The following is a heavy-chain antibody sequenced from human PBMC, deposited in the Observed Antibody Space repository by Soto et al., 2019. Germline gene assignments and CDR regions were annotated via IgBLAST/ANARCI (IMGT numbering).Heavy chain of an antibody. CDR1: GGTFSSYA. J-gene: IGHJ6*02. Sequence: QVQLVQSGAEVKKPGSSVKVSCKASGGTFSSYAISWVRQAPGQGLEWMGGIIPIFGTANYAQKFQGRVTITADESTTTASMERSSLRSEDTAVYYWAIHPGGRGYSYGMDVWGQGPTVTVSS. CDR2: IIPIFGTA. D-gene: IGHD2-15*01. CDR3: AIHPGGRGYSYGMDV. V-gene: IGHV1-69*12.